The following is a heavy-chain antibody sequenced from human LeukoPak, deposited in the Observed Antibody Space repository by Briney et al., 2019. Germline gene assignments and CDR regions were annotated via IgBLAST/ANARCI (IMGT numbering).Heavy chain of an antibody. D-gene: IGHD3-10*01. CDR2: IWYDGSNK. CDR1: GFTFSSYG. J-gene: IGHJ4*02. V-gene: IGHV3-33*01. Sequence: GGSLRLSCAASGFTFSSYGMHWVRQAPAKGLEWVAVIWYDGSNKYYADSVKGRFTISRDNSKNTLYLQMNSLRAEDTAVYYCASHKWFGELYFDYWGQGTLVTVSS. CDR3: ASHKWFGELYFDY.